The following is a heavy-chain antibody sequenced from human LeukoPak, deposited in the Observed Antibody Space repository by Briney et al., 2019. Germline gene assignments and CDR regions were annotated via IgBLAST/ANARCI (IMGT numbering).Heavy chain of an antibody. V-gene: IGHV4-34*01. CDR3: ARRGDSGYDNDYYYMDV. CDR2: INHSGST. CDR1: GGSFSGYY. J-gene: IGHJ6*03. Sequence: SETLSLTCAVYGGSFSGYYWSWIRQPPGKGLEWIGEINHSGSTNYNPSLKSRVTITVDASKNQFSLQLSSVPAADTAVYYCARRGDSGYDNDYYYMDVWGKGTTVTISS. D-gene: IGHD5-12*01.